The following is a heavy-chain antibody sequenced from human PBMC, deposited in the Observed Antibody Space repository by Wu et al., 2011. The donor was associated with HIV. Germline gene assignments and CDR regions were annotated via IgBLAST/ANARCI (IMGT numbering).Heavy chain of an antibody. D-gene: IGHD4-11*01. CDR3: ARCYSNGWFDT. J-gene: IGHJ5*02. Sequence: SGAEGERSPGSSVKVSCTASGVTFSDSTFGWVRQAPGQGLEWMGRIIPMSASTNYAQKLQGRVTITADASTSTVYMELSSLRYEDTAIYYCARCYSNGWFDTWGQGTRVSVS. CDR2: IIPMSAST. CDR1: GVTFSDST. V-gene: IGHV1-69*15.